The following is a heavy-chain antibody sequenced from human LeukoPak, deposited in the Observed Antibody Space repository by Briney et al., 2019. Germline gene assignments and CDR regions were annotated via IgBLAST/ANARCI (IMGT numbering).Heavy chain of an antibody. CDR3: ARVEGSPYYYGMDV. D-gene: IGHD2-15*01. Sequence: QAGGSLRLSCAASGFSVSSNYMTWVRQAPGKGLEWVSVIYSGGGTYYADSVKGRYTISRHNSKNTVYLQLNSLRAEDTAIYYCARVEGSPYYYGMDVWGQGTTVTVSS. CDR2: IYSGGGT. J-gene: IGHJ6*02. V-gene: IGHV3-53*04. CDR1: GFSVSSNY.